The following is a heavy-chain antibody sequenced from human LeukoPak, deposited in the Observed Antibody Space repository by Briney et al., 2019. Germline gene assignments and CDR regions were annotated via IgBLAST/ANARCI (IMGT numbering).Heavy chain of an antibody. D-gene: IGHD3-16*01. CDR3: ARGPPSDYVWGSYFDY. CDR2: IYYSGST. Sequence: SETLSLTCSVFGGSISSYYWSWIRQPPGKGLEWIGYIYYSGSTNYNPSLKSRVTISVDTSKNQFSLKLSSVTAADTAVYYCARGPPSDYVWGSYFDYWGQGTLVTVSS. CDR1: GGSISSYY. J-gene: IGHJ4*02. V-gene: IGHV4-59*01.